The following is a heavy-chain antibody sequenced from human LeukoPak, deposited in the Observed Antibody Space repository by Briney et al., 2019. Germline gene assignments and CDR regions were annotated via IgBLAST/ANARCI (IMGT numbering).Heavy chain of an antibody. CDR3: AREGGAKGAFDM. CDR2: TYYRSKWFN. J-gene: IGHJ3*02. Sequence: SQTLSLTCAISGDSVSSNNLAWNWIRQSPSRGLEWLGRTYYRSKWFNDYAESVQSRITISPDTSTNQFSLQLNSVTPEDTAVYYCAREGGAKGAFDMWDQGAMVTVSS. CDR1: GDSVSSNNLA. V-gene: IGHV6-1*01. D-gene: IGHD4/OR15-4a*01.